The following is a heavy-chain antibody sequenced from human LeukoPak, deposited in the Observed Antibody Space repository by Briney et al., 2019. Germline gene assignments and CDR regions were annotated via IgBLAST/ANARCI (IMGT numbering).Heavy chain of an antibody. CDR3: AREFASTVLMVNWFDP. J-gene: IGHJ5*02. CDR2: ISAYNGDT. Sequence: ALVKVSCKASGYTFTNYGITWVRQAPGQGLEWMGWISAYNGDTNYAQKLQGRVTMTTDTSTSTAYMELRSLRSDDTAMYYCAREFASTVLMVNWFDPWGQGTLVSVSS. V-gene: IGHV1-18*01. D-gene: IGHD2-8*01. CDR1: GYTFTNYG.